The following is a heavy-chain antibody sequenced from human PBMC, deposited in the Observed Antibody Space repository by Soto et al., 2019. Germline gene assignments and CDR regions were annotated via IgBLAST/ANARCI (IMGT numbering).Heavy chain of an antibody. CDR1: GYSFTSYW. Sequence: GESLKISCKGSGYSFTSYWIGWVRQMPGKGLEWMGIIYPGDSDTRYSPSFQGQVTISADKSISTAYLQWSSLKASDTAMYYCARHDRVSTYDPYYYYYMDVWGKGTTVTVSS. CDR3: ARHDRVSTYDPYYYYYMDV. V-gene: IGHV5-51*01. J-gene: IGHJ6*03. D-gene: IGHD5-12*01. CDR2: IYPGDSDT.